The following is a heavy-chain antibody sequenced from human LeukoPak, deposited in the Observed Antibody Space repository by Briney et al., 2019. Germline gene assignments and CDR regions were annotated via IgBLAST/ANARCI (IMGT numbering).Heavy chain of an antibody. CDR2: ISYTGNT. CDR1: GGSISPYF. J-gene: IGHJ5*02. V-gene: IGHV4-59*01. CDR3: ARDDYRGVTNFDP. Sequence: SETLSLTCTVSGGSISPYFWSWIRQPPGKGLEWIGYISYTGNTNKNPSLKSRVTISVDTSKNQFSLQLTSVTAADTAVYYCARDDYRGVTNFDPWGQGTLVTVSS. D-gene: IGHD3-10*01.